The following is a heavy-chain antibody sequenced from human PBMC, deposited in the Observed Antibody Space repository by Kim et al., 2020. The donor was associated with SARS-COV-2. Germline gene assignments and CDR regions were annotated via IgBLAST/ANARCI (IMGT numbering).Heavy chain of an antibody. CDR3: ARGGVGATDLGDAFDI. CDR2: IIPIFGTA. D-gene: IGHD1-26*01. CDR1: GGTFSSYA. Sequence: SVKVSCKASGGTFSSYAISWVRQAPGQGLEWMGGIIPIFGTANYAQKFQGRVTITADESTSTAYMELSSLRSEDTAVYYCARGGVGATDLGDAFDIWGQGTMVTVSS. J-gene: IGHJ3*02. V-gene: IGHV1-69*13.